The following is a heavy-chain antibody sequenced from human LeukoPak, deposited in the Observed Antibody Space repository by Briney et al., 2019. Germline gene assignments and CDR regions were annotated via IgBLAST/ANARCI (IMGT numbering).Heavy chain of an antibody. CDR1: GGSFSGYY. CDR2: INHSGST. Sequence: ASETLFLTCAVYGGSFSGYYWSWIRQPPGKGLEWIGEINHSGSTNYNPSLKSRVTISVDTSKNQFSLKLSSVTPADTAVYYCAGTPVVTQEGFDYWGQGTLVTVSS. CDR3: AGTPVVTQEGFDY. J-gene: IGHJ4*02. V-gene: IGHV4-34*01. D-gene: IGHD4-23*01.